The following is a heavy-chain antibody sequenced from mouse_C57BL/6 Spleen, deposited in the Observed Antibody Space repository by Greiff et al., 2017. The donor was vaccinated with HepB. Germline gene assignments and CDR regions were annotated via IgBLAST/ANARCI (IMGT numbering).Heavy chain of an antibody. CDR3: ARGDSSDY. V-gene: IGHV1-61*01. Sequence: VQLQQPGAELVRPGSSVKLSCKASGYTFTSYWMDWVKQRPGQGLEWIGNIYPSDSETHYNQKFKDKATLTVDKSSSTAYMQLSSLTSEDSAVYYCARGDSSDYWGQGTTLTVSS. CDR2: IYPSDSET. D-gene: IGHD3-2*02. CDR1: GYTFTSYW. J-gene: IGHJ2*01.